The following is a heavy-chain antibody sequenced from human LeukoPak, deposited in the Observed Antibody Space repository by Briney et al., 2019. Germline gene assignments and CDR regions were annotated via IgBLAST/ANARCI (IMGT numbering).Heavy chain of an antibody. D-gene: IGHD1-14*01. Sequence: ASVKVSCKTFGYTFTSHGISWLRQAPGQGLEWMGWITTYNGHTQYAQRLQGRVTMTTDTSTKTVYMELGSLRSDDTAVYYCARDLDFHQPLVSYPHEYWGQGTLVTVPS. CDR2: ITTYNGHT. CDR1: GYTFTSHG. V-gene: IGHV1-18*01. CDR3: ARDLDFHQPLVSYPHEY. J-gene: IGHJ4*02.